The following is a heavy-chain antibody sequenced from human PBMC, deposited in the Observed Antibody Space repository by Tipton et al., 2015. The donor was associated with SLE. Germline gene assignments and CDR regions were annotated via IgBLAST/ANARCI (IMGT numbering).Heavy chain of an antibody. J-gene: IGHJ4*02. CDR2: LHHSGNA. CDR1: GYSISSGYY. CDR3: ARLPDYFDH. Sequence: TLSLTCAVSGYSISSGYYWGWIRQSPGKGLEWIGSLHHSGNAYYNASLKSRVAISVDTSNNLFSLKLSSVTAADTAVYYCARLPDYFDHWGQGALVTVSS. V-gene: IGHV4-38-2*01.